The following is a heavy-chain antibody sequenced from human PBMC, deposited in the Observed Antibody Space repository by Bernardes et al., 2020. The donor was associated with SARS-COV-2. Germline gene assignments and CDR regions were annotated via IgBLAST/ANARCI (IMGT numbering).Heavy chain of an antibody. D-gene: IGHD3-3*01. J-gene: IGHJ3*01. CDR2: VSWDGSTT. V-gene: IGHV3-43*01. CDR1: GFTFEDYT. CDR3: ATERQSLTIFGVGHDAFDF. Sequence: GSLRLSCAASGFTFEDYTMHWVRQVPGKGLEWVSLVSWDGSTTNYADSVKGRFIISRDSSRNTLHLQMYSLRKEDTALYYCATERQSLTIFGVGHDAFDFWGQGTMVTVSS.